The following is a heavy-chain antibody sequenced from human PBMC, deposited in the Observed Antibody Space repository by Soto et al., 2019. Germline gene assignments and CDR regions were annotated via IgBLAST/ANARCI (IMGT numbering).Heavy chain of an antibody. J-gene: IGHJ3*02. CDR2: IDPSDSYT. V-gene: IGHV5-10-1*01. CDR1: GYSFTSYW. Sequence: GASLKISCKGSGYSFTSYWISWVRQMPGKGLEWMGRIDPSDSYTNYSPSIQGHVTISADKSISTAYLQWSSLKASDIAMYYCARRRAVTMIVVGAFDIWGQGTMVTVSS. CDR3: ARRRAVTMIVVGAFDI. D-gene: IGHD3-22*01.